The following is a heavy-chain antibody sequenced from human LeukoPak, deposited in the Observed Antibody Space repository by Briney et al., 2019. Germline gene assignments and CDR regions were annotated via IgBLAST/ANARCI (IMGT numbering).Heavy chain of an antibody. CDR2: IKQDGSEK. J-gene: IGHJ4*02. CDR3: ARFPTDY. CDR1: GFTFSSYS. Sequence: GGSLRLSCTASGFTFSSYSMTWVRRAPGKGLEWVANIKQDGSEKYYVDSVKGRFTISRDNAKNSLYLQMNSLRPEDTAVYFCARFPTDYWGQGTLVTVSS. V-gene: IGHV3-7*01.